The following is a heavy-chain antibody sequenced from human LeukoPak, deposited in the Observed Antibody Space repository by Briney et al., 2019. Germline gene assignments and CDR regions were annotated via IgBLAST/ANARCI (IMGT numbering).Heavy chain of an antibody. CDR1: GGSFSGYY. Sequence: ASETLSLTCAVYGGSFSGYYWSWIRQPPGKGLEWIGEINHSGSTNYNPSLKSRVTISVDTPKNQFSLKLSSVTAADTAVYYCARGKRYSSSHFDYWGQGTLVTVYS. CDR2: INHSGST. D-gene: IGHD6-19*01. CDR3: ARGKRYSSSHFDY. J-gene: IGHJ4*02. V-gene: IGHV4-34*01.